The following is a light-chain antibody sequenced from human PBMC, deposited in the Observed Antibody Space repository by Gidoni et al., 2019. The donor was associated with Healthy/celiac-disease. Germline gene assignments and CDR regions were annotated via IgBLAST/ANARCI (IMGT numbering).Light chain of an antibody. CDR1: SSDVGTYNY. Sequence: QSALTQPRSVSGSPGQSITISCAGTSSDVGTYNYVSWYQQHPGKAPKLMMYDVSQRPSGVPDRFSGSKSDNTASLTISGLQADDEADYYCCSYAGGYTWVFGGGTKVTVL. J-gene: IGLJ3*02. CDR2: DVS. V-gene: IGLV2-11*01. CDR3: CSYAGGYTWV.